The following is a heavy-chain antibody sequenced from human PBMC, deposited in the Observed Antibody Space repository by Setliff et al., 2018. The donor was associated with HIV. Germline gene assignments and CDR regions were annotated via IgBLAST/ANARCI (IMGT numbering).Heavy chain of an antibody. Sequence: PGGSLRLSCEASGFSFDDYCMNWVRQAPGKGLEWVAFISYDGSKKYDADFVKGRFTISRDNAKNSLYLQMNSLRAEDTAVYYCARVMIGYSGYDAFDYWGQGTLVTVSS. CDR3: ARVMIGYSGYDAFDY. V-gene: IGHV3-30*03. D-gene: IGHD5-12*01. CDR2: ISYDGSKK. J-gene: IGHJ4*02. CDR1: GFSFDDYC.